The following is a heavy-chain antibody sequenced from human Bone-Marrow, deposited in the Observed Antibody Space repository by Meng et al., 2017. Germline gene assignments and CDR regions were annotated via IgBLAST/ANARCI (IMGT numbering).Heavy chain of an antibody. D-gene: IGHD1-26*01. Sequence: GESLKISCVASGFTFNNYIMYWVRQAPGKGLEWVSSISSSSSYIYYADSVKGRFTISRDNAKNSLYLQMNSLRAEDTAVYYCARVGATSVSGDAFDIWGQGTMVTVSS. V-gene: IGHV3-21*01. CDR2: ISSSSSYI. CDR3: ARVGATSVSGDAFDI. J-gene: IGHJ3*02. CDR1: GFTFNNYI.